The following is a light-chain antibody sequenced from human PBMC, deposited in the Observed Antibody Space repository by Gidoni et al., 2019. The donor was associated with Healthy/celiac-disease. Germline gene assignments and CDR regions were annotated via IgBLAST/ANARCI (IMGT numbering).Light chain of an antibody. CDR2: DAA. CDR1: QSVSSY. V-gene: IGKV3-11*01. J-gene: IGKJ4*01. CDR3: QQRSNSFT. Sequence: EIVLTQSPATLSLSPVERATLSCRASQSVSSYLAWYQQKPGQAPRLLIYDAANRATGIPARFSGSGSGTDFTLTISSLEPEDFAVYYCQQRSNSFTFGGGTKVEIK.